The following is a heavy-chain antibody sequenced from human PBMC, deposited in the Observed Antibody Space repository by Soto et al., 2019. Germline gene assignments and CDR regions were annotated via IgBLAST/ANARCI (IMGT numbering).Heavy chain of an antibody. CDR1: GYSFTSYW. Sequence: PGESLKISCKGSGYSFTSYWIGWVRQMPGKGLEWMGIIYPGDSDTRYSPSFQGQVTISADKSISTAYLQWSSLKASDTAMYYCARLLGINDGWYIEHYFDYWGQGTLVTVSS. J-gene: IGHJ4*02. CDR3: ARLLGINDGWYIEHYFDY. D-gene: IGHD6-19*01. CDR2: IYPGDSDT. V-gene: IGHV5-51*01.